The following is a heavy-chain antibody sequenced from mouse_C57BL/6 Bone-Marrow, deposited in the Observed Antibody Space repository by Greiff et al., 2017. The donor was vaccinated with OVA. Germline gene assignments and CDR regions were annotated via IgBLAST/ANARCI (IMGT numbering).Heavy chain of an antibody. J-gene: IGHJ3*01. D-gene: IGHD1-1*01. Sequence: QVQLQQSGPGLVQPSQSLSITCTVSGFSLTSYGVHWVRQSPGKGLEWLGVIWRGGSTDYNAAFRSRLSITKDNSKSQVFFKMNSLQADDTAIYYCAKNIYAWFAYWGQGTLVTVSA. CDR2: IWRGGST. CDR1: GFSLTSYG. CDR3: AKNIYAWFAY. V-gene: IGHV2-5*01.